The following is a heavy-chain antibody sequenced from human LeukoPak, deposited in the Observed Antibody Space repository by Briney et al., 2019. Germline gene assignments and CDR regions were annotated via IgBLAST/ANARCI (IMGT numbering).Heavy chain of an antibody. Sequence: SQTLSLTCTVSGGSISSGDYYWSWIRQPPGKGLEWIGYIYYSGSTYYNPSLKSRVTIAVDTSKNQFSLKLSSVTAADTAVYYWASQVVVAARGGWFDPWGQGTLVTVSS. D-gene: IGHD2-15*01. CDR3: ASQVVVAARGGWFDP. CDR2: IYYSGST. J-gene: IGHJ5*02. CDR1: GGSISSGDYY. V-gene: IGHV4-30-4*01.